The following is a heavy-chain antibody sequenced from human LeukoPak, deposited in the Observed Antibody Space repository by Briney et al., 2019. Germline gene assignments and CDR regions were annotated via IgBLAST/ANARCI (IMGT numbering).Heavy chain of an antibody. CDR2: INSDGSST. Sequence: GGSLRLSCAASGXTFSSYWMHWVRQAPGKGLVWVSRINSDGSSTSYADSVKGRFTISRDNAKNTLYLQMNSLRAEDTAVYYCARDSGSSVGVDYWGQGTLVTVSS. D-gene: IGHD1-26*01. CDR1: GXTFSSYW. CDR3: ARDSGSSVGVDY. J-gene: IGHJ4*02. V-gene: IGHV3-74*01.